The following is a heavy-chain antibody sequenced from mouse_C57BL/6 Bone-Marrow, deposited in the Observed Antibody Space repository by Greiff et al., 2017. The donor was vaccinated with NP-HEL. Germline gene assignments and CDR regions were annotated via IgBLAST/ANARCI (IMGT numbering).Heavy chain of an antibody. J-gene: IGHJ4*01. CDR2: IYPRSGNT. CDR1: GYTFTSYG. Sequence: VKLQQSGAELARPGASVKLSCKASGYTFTSYGISWVKQRTGQGLEWIGEIYPRSGNTYYNEKFKGKATLTADKSSSTAYMELRSLTSEDSAVYFCARRGFTTVVAKDAMDYWGQGTSVTVSS. V-gene: IGHV1-81*01. D-gene: IGHD1-1*01. CDR3: ARRGFTTVVAKDAMDY.